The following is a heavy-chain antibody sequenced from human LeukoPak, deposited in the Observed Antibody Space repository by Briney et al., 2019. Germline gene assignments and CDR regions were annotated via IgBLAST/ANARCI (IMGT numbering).Heavy chain of an antibody. CDR3: ARTAETIYYYDSSGYEPTFDY. Sequence: ASVKVSCKAFGYTFTSYDINWVRQATGQGLEWMGWMNPNSGNTGYAQKFQGRVTMTRNTSISTAYMELSSLRSEDTAVYYCARTAETIYYYDSSGYEPTFDYWGQGTLVTVSS. CDR2: MNPNSGNT. CDR1: GYTFTSYD. J-gene: IGHJ4*02. V-gene: IGHV1-8*01. D-gene: IGHD3-22*01.